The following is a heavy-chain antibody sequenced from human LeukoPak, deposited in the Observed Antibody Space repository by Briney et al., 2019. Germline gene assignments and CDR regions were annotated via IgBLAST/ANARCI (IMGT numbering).Heavy chain of an antibody. D-gene: IGHD6-19*01. CDR2: IGGSGDKT. J-gene: IGHJ4*02. CDR3: VRRGDASSGWGDHDF. Sequence: GGSLRLSCAASGFTFNRNAISWVRQAPGKGLEWVSTIGGSGDKTFYADSVKGRFTIARDNAKNMVHLQMNSLTGEDTALYYCVRRGDASSGWGDHDFWGQGALVSVSS. V-gene: IGHV3-23*01. CDR1: GFTFNRNA.